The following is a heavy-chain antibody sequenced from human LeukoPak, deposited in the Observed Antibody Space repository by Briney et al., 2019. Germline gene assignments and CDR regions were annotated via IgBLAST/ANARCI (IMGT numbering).Heavy chain of an antibody. CDR1: GFTFSSYA. CDR3: ATRYSSSSFDY. J-gene: IGHJ4*02. Sequence: GRSLRLSCAASGFTFSSYAMSWVRQAPGKGLEWVSAISGSGGSTYYADSVKGRFTISRDNSKNTLYLQMNSLRAEDTAVYYCATRYSSSSFDYWGQGTLVTASS. D-gene: IGHD6-6*01. V-gene: IGHV3-23*01. CDR2: ISGSGGST.